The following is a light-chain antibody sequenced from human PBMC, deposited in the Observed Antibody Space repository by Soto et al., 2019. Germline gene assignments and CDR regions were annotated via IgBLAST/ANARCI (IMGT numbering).Light chain of an antibody. CDR1: SSDVGGYNY. CDR3: SSYTSSSTYV. Sequence: QSVLTQPASVSGSPGQSITISCTGTSSDVGGYNYVSWYQQHPGKAPKFMIYDVSNRPSGVSNRFSGSKSGNTASLTISGLPAEDEADYYCSSYTSSSTYVFGTGTKLTVL. J-gene: IGLJ1*01. V-gene: IGLV2-14*01. CDR2: DVS.